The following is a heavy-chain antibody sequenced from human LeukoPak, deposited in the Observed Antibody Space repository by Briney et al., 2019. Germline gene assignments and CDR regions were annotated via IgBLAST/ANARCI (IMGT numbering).Heavy chain of an antibody. CDR2: IYYSGST. CDR1: GGSMSKSY. Sequence: PETLSLTCTVSGGSMSKSYWNWIRQPPGKGLEWIGYIYYSGSTNYNPSLKSRVIISVDTSKNQFSLKLTSVTAADTAVYYCARHAPARSFDYWGQGALVTVSS. J-gene: IGHJ4*02. V-gene: IGHV4-59*08. D-gene: IGHD2-15*01. CDR3: ARHAPARSFDY.